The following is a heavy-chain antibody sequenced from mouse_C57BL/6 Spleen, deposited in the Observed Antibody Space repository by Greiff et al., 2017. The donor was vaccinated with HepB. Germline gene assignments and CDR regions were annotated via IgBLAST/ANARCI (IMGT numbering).Heavy chain of an antibody. CDR2: IYPGNSDT. CDR3: IEVYDYDGAWFAY. Sequence: VQLQQSGTVLARPGASVKMSCKTSGYTFTSYWMHWVTQRPGQGLEWIGAIYPGNSDTSYNQKFKGKAKLTAVTSASTAYMELSSLTNEDSAVYYCIEVYDYDGAWFAYWGQGTLVTVSA. CDR1: GYTFTSYW. D-gene: IGHD2-4*01. V-gene: IGHV1-5*01. J-gene: IGHJ3*01.